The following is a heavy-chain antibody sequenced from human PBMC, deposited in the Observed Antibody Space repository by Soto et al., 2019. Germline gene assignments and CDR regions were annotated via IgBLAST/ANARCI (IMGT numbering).Heavy chain of an antibody. D-gene: IGHD3-3*01. V-gene: IGHV4-59*08. CDR2: IYYSGST. J-gene: IGHJ4*02. CDR3: ARSYYDFWSGYTATYFYY. CDR1: GGSISRYY. Sequence: SETLSLTCTVSGGSISRYYWSWIRQRPGKGLEWIGYIYYSGSTNYNPSLKSRVTISVDTSKNQFSLKLSSVTAADTAVYYCARSYYDFWSGYTATYFYYWGQGTLVTVSS.